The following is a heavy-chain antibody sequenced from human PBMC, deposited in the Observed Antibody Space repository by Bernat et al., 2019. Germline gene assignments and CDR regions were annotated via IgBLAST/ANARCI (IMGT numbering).Heavy chain of an antibody. D-gene: IGHD6-13*01. V-gene: IGHV3-23*01. J-gene: IGHJ4*02. CDR3: ARDEAGSFDY. CDR1: GFSFSSHA. Sequence: EVQLLESGGGLVQPGGSLRLSCAASGFSFSSHAMSWVRQAPGKGLEWVSLISGSSATTYYADSVKGRFTISRDNAKNSLYLQMNSLRAEDTAVYYCARDEAGSFDYWGQGTLVTVSS. CDR2: ISGSSATT.